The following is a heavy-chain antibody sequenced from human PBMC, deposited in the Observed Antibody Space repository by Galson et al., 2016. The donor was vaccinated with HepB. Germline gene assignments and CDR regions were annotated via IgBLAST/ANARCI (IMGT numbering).Heavy chain of an antibody. CDR3: ARMRYSSGWLDGFDI. V-gene: IGHV3-21*01. CDR1: GFIFSTYS. Sequence: SLRLSCAASGFIFSTYSMNWVRQAPGKGLEWVSSISSGSAYRYYADSVKGRFTISRDNAKKSLYLQMNRLRAEDTAVYYCARMRYSSGWLDGFDIWGQGTMVTVSS. D-gene: IGHD6-19*01. CDR2: ISSGSAYR. J-gene: IGHJ3*02.